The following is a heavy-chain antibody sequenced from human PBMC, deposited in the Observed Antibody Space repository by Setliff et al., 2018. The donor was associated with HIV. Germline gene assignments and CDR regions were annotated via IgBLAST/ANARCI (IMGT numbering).Heavy chain of an antibody. D-gene: IGHD3-10*01. CDR3: AKVFAFGVDGFDI. Sequence: GGSLRLSCAASAFIFTTYGMHWVRQAPGKGLEWIAFIRYDGNDKYYAESVKGRFTISKDNSQNALYLQMNSLTDEDTAVYYCAKVFAFGVDGFDIWGQGTMVTVSS. V-gene: IGHV3-30*02. CDR1: AFIFTTYG. J-gene: IGHJ3*02. CDR2: IRYDGNDK.